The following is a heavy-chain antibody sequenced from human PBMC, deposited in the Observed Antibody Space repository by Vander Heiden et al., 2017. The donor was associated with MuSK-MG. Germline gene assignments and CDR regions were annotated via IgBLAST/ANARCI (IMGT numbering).Heavy chain of an antibody. CDR3: AIDQSYDSSGPEMDV. Sequence: EVQLVESGGGLVKPGGSLRLSCAASGFTFSSYSMNWVRQAPGKGLEWVSSISSSSSYIYYADAGKGRFTISRDNAKNSLYMQMNRMRAEETAVYYCAIDQSYDSSGPEMDVWRKGTTVTVSS. V-gene: IGHV3-21*01. CDR1: GFTFSSYS. CDR2: ISSSSSYI. D-gene: IGHD3-22*01. J-gene: IGHJ6*03.